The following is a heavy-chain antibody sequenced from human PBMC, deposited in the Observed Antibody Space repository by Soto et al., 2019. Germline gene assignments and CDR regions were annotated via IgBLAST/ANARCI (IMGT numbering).Heavy chain of an antibody. D-gene: IGHD2-15*01. CDR1: GGTFSSYA. CDR3: ARVGRCSGDCFDY. Sequence: SVKVSCKASGGTFSSYAISWVRQAPGQGLEWMGGIIPIFGTANYAQKFQGRVTITADESTSTAYMELSSLRSEDTAVYYCARVGRCSGDCFDYWGQGTLVTVSS. J-gene: IGHJ4*02. CDR2: IIPIFGTA. V-gene: IGHV1-69*13.